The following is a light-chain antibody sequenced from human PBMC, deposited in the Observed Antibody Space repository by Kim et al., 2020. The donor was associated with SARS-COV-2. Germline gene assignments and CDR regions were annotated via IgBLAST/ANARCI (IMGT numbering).Light chain of an antibody. J-gene: IGLJ2*01. CDR2: GNT. V-gene: IGLV1-40*01. CDR1: NSNIGAGLH. CDR3: QSYDNSLNAI. Sequence: QSALTQPPSVSGAPGQRVTISCTGSNSNIGAGLHVHWYQQLPATAPKLLIYGNTNRPSGVPDRFSGSKSGTSASLAITGLQAEDEADYYCQSYDNSLNAIFGGGTKVTVL.